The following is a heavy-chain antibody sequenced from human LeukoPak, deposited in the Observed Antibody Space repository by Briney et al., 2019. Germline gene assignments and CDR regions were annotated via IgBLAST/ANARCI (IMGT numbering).Heavy chain of an antibody. J-gene: IGHJ4*02. CDR1: GFTFSNYW. V-gene: IGHV3-23*01. CDR3: AGKPASGGGQKFDY. D-gene: IGHD1-26*01. CDR2: ISGSGGST. Sequence: GGSLRLSCAASGFTFSNYWMHWVRQAPGKGLEWVSAISGSGGSTYYADSVKGRFTISRDNSKNTLYLQMNSLRAEDTAVYYCAGKPASGGGQKFDYWGQGTLVTVSS.